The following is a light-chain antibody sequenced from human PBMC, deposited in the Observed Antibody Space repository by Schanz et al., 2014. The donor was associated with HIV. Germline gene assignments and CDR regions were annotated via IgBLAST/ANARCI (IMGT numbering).Light chain of an antibody. V-gene: IGKV1-9*01. Sequence: DIQLTQSPSFLSASVGDRVTITCRASQGISTYLAWYQQQPGKAPKLLIYAASTLQTGVPSRFSGRGSGTDFTLTINTLQPEDFATYYCQQLKSYPHTFGQGTKLEI. J-gene: IGKJ2*01. CDR1: QGISTY. CDR2: AAS. CDR3: QQLKSYPHT.